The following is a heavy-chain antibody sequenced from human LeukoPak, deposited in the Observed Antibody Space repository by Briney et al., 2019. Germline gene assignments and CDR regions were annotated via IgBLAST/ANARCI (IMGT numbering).Heavy chain of an antibody. Sequence: SETLSLTCTVSGGSISSYYWSWIRQPPGKGLEWIGYIYYSGSTNYNPSLKSRVTISVDTSKNQFSLKLSSVTAADTAVYYCARRSGYSSSWYRDYWGQGTLVTVSS. CDR1: GGSISSYY. V-gene: IGHV4-59*01. CDR2: IYYSGST. D-gene: IGHD6-13*01. CDR3: ARRSGYSSSWYRDY. J-gene: IGHJ4*02.